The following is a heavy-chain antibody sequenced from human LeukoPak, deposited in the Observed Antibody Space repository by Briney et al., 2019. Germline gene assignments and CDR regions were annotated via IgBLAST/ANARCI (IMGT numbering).Heavy chain of an antibody. CDR3: ARDTSGYRRGSFDY. J-gene: IGHJ4*02. V-gene: IGHV4-59*01. CDR2: IYYSGST. D-gene: IGHD3-22*01. Sequence: PSQTLSLTCPVSGVSINSYYWSWVRQPPGKGLEWVGYIYYSGSTNYKPSLKSRVTISLDTSNNPFSLKLSSVTAADTAVYYCARDTSGYRRGSFDYWGQGTLVTVSS. CDR1: GVSINSYY.